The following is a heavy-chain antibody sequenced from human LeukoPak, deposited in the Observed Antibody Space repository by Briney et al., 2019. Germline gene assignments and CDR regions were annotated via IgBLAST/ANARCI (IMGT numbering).Heavy chain of an antibody. CDR2: INPNSGGT. CDR3: VRDKQLVLYGIDY. CDR1: GYTFTGYY. J-gene: IGHJ4*02. D-gene: IGHD6-6*01. Sequence: ASVKVSCKASGYTFTGYYMHWVRQAPGQGLEWMGWINPNSGGTNYAQKFQGRVTMTRDTSISTAYMELSRLRSDDTAVYYCVRDKQLVLYGIDYWGQGTLVTVSS. V-gene: IGHV1-2*02.